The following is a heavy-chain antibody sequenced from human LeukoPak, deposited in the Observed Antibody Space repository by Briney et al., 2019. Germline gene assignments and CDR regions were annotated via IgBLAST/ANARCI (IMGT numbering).Heavy chain of an antibody. V-gene: IGHV1-69*04. Sequence: ASVKVSCKASGGTFSSYAISWVRQAPGQGLEWMGRIIPILGIANYAQKFQGRVTITADKSTSTAYVELSSLRSEDTAVYYCATNRGYSYVHYYYGMDVWGQGTTVTVSS. D-gene: IGHD5-18*01. CDR3: ATNRGYSYVHYYYGMDV. CDR1: GGTFSSYA. CDR2: IIPILGIA. J-gene: IGHJ6*02.